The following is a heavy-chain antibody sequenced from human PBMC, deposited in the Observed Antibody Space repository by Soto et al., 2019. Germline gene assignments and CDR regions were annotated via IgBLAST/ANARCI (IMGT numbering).Heavy chain of an antibody. CDR1: GGTFDNFI. D-gene: IGHD1-26*01. CDR3: ARNGTYSSSLSQYSGMDV. J-gene: IGHJ6*02. V-gene: IGHV1-69*01. CDR2: IVPMLGTP. Sequence: QVQLVQSGAEVKEPGSSVRVSCKASGGTFDNFIMNWVRQTPGQGLEWMGGIVPMLGTPTYAEKFKGRVTFSATGSTSTMYMEVTSLRSEDTASYYCARNGTYSSSLSQYSGMDVWGQGTTVTVSS.